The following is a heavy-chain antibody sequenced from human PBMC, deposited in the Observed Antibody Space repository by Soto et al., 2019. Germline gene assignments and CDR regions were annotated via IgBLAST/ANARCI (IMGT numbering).Heavy chain of an antibody. J-gene: IGHJ4*02. CDR3: AKDLVSIFGVAPDY. V-gene: IGHV3-23*01. Sequence: EVQLLESGGGLVQPGGSLRLSCAASGFTFSSYAMSWVRQAPGKGLEWVSAISGSGGSTDYADSVKGRFTISRDNSKNTLYLQMNSLRAEDTALYYCAKDLVSIFGVAPDYWGQGNLVTVSS. CDR1: GFTFSSYA. D-gene: IGHD3-3*01. CDR2: ISGSGGST.